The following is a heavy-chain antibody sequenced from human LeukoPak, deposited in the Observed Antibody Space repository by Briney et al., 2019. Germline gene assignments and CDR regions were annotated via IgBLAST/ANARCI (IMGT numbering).Heavy chain of an antibody. J-gene: IGHJ6*01. CDR3: ARDPVGAIGYGMDV. V-gene: IGHV3-13*04. Sequence: GGSLRLSCAASGFTFSSYDMHWVRQATGKGLEWVSAIGTAGDTYYPGSVKGRFTISRENAKNSLYLQMNSLRAEDTAVYYCARDPVGAIGYGMDVWGQGTTVTVSS. CDR1: GFTFSSYD. CDR2: IGTAGDT. D-gene: IGHD1-26*01.